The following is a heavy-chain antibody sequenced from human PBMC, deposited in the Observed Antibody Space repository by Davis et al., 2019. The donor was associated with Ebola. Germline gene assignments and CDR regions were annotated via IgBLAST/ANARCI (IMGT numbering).Heavy chain of an antibody. Sequence: PSETLSLTCAVYGGSFSGYYWSWIRQPPGKGLEWIGYIYYSGSTNYNPSLKSRVTISVDTSKNQFSLKLSSVTAADTAVYYCARDGVEDYYYGMDVWGQGPTVTVSS. V-gene: IGHV4-59*01. CDR1: GGSFSGYY. D-gene: IGHD3-10*01. J-gene: IGHJ6*02. CDR2: IYYSGST. CDR3: ARDGVEDYYYGMDV.